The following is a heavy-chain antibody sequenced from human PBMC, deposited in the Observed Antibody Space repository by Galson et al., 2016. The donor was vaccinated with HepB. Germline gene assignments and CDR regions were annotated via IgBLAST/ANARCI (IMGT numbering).Heavy chain of an antibody. CDR1: GFSLTSDKMG. V-gene: IGHV2-5*02. CDR2: MYWDDEK. J-gene: IGHJ2*01. Sequence: PALVKPTQTLTLTCTFSGFSLTSDKMGVGWIRQPPGKALEWLALMYWDDEKNYNSSRKSRVTISVDTCTNHFSLNLTSVTAADTAVYYCARDRGNLGSDLWGRGTLVTVSS. D-gene: IGHD4-23*01. CDR3: ARDRGNLGSDL.